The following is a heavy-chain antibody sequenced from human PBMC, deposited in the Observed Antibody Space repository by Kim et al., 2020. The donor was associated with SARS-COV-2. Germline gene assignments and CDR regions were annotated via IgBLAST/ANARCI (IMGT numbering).Heavy chain of an antibody. CDR3: MTGAYFFDY. CDR1: GYSFTNYW. CDR2: IYPGDSDT. Sequence: GESLKISCQSSGYSFTNYWIGWVRQMPGKGLEWMGIIYPGDSDTVYSPSFQGQVTISADKSISTAYLQWSSLKVSDTAVYYCMTGAYFFDYWGQGTLVTV. J-gene: IGHJ4*02. V-gene: IGHV5-51*01.